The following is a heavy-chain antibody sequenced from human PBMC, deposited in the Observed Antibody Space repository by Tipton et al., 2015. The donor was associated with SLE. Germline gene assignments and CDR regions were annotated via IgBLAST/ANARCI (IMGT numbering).Heavy chain of an antibody. J-gene: IGHJ6*02. D-gene: IGHD3-3*01. Sequence: TLSLTCTVSGFSVSGGFYWGWIRQSPGKGLEWIASMHHSGVTYYNPSLKSRVNFSVDTSNNQLSLRLSSVTAADTAVYYCARLEWLLSKPYGMDVWGQGTTVTVSS. CDR2: MHHSGVT. CDR3: ARLEWLLSKPYGMDV. CDR1: GFSVSGGFY. V-gene: IGHV4-38-2*02.